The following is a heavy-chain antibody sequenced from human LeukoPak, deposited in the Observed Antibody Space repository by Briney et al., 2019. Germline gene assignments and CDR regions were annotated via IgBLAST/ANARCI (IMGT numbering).Heavy chain of an antibody. CDR1: GYTFTGYY. CDR2: INPNSGGT. CDR3: ARGPQRLYSSSWYFLFDY. Sequence: ASVKVSCKASGYTFTGYYMHWVRQAPGQGLEWMGWINPNSGGTNYAQKFQGRVTMTRDTSISTAYMELSRLRSDDTAVYYCARGPQRLYSSSWYFLFDYWGQGTLVTVSS. V-gene: IGHV1-2*02. J-gene: IGHJ4*02. D-gene: IGHD6-13*01.